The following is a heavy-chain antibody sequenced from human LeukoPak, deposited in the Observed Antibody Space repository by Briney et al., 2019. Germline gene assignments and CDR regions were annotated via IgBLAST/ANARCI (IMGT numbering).Heavy chain of an antibody. D-gene: IGHD6-13*01. V-gene: IGHV3-53*01. J-gene: IGHJ4*02. CDR2: IYSSATT. CDR1: GFPATNQY. Sequence: PGGSLRPSRAPSGFPATNQYTSSLRHAPGKGLERVSIIYSSATTYYTDSVKGRFTISRDNSKNTLYLQMNSLRAEDTAVYYCAREVKKGIAAAGSRDYWGQGTLVTVSS. CDR3: AREVKKGIAAAGSRDY.